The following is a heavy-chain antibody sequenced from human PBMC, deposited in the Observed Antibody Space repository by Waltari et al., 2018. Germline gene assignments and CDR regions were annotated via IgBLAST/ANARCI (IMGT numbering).Heavy chain of an antibody. CDR3: ASKRYSDWLIRG. CDR2: ISSSGSTI. CDR1: GFTFSSYE. D-gene: IGHD3-9*01. Sequence: EVQLVESGGDLVQPGGSLRLSCAASGFTFSSYEMNWVRQAPGKGLEWVSYISSSGSTIYYADSVKGRFTISRDNAKNSLYLQMNSLRAEDTAVYYCASKRYSDWLIRGWGQGTLVTVSS. J-gene: IGHJ4*02. V-gene: IGHV3-48*03.